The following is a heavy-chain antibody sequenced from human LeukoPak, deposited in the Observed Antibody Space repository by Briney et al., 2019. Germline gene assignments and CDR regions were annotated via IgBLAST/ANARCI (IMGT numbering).Heavy chain of an antibody. D-gene: IGHD6-19*01. V-gene: IGHV4-4*07. CDR2: IYTSGST. CDR1: GGSISSYY. CDR3: ARVPWDSSGWPYFDY. Sequence: SETLSLTCTVSGGSISSYYWSWIRQPAGKGLEWIGRIYTSGSTNYNPSFKSRVTMSVDTSKNQFSLKLSSVTAADTAVYYCARVPWDSSGWPYFDYWGQGTLVTVSS. J-gene: IGHJ4*02.